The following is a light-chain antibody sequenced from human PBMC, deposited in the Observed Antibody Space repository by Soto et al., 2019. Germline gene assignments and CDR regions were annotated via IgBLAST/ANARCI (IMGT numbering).Light chain of an antibody. CDR2: AAS. Sequence: EKVMTQSPATLSVSPGERVTLSCRASQSISSNLAWYQKKPGQAPRLLIFAASTRATGVPARFSGSGSETEFTLTISSLQSEDSAVYYCQQYDDWPPKYTFGQGTKLEIK. V-gene: IGKV3-15*01. J-gene: IGKJ2*01. CDR3: QQYDDWPPKYT. CDR1: QSISSN.